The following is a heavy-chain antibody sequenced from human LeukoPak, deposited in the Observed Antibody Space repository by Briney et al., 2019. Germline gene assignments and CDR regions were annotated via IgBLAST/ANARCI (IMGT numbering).Heavy chain of an antibody. Sequence: PSETLSLTCAVYGGSFSGYYWSWIRQPPGKGLEWIGEINHSGSTNYNPSLKSRVTISVDTSKNQFSLKLSSVTAADTAVYYCARDHNQYYYGLGVSGGWFDPWGQGTLVTVSS. V-gene: IGHV4-34*01. J-gene: IGHJ5*02. CDR3: ARDHNQYYYGLGVSGGWFDP. D-gene: IGHD3-10*01. CDR1: GGSFSGYY. CDR2: INHSGST.